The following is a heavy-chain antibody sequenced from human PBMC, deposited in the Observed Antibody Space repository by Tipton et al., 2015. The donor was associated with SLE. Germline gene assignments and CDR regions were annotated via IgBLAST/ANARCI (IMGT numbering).Heavy chain of an antibody. V-gene: IGHV4-30-4*01. Sequence: LRLSCTVSGGSISSGDYYWSWIRQPPGKGLEWIGYIYYSGSTYYNPSLKSRVTISVDTSKNQFSLKLSSVTAADTAVYYCARTYYYPNAFDIWGQGTMVTVSS. CDR1: GGSISSGDYY. J-gene: IGHJ3*02. CDR2: IYYSGST. CDR3: ARTYYYPNAFDI. D-gene: IGHD3-10*01.